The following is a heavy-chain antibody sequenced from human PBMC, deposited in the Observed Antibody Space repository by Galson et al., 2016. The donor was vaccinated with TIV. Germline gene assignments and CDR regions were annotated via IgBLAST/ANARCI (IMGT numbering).Heavy chain of an antibody. Sequence: SLRLSCAASGFTVSSNYMSWVRQVPGEGLEWVSVIYKSGSIYYADFVEGRFTIPRDNSKNTLHLQMNSLRTDDTAMYYCARDPEAEATTPYFFDSWGRGTLVTVSS. V-gene: IGHV3-66*02. CDR1: GFTVSSNY. CDR3: ARDPEAEATTPYFFDS. CDR2: IYKSGSI. J-gene: IGHJ4*02. D-gene: IGHD1-14*01.